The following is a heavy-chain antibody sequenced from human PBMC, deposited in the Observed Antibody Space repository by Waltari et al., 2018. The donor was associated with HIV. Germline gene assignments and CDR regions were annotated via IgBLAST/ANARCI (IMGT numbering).Heavy chain of an antibody. D-gene: IGHD6-19*01. V-gene: IGHV3-9*01. CDR2: ISWNSGSI. CDR3: AKDLAPYGSHGWSLDY. Sequence: EVQLVESGGGLVQPGRSLSLSCAASGFTFDDYAMHWVRQAPGKGLEGVSGISWNSGSIGYADSVKGRFTISRDNAKNSLYLQMNSLRAEDTALYYCAKDLAPYGSHGWSLDYWGQGTLVTVSS. CDR1: GFTFDDYA. J-gene: IGHJ4*02.